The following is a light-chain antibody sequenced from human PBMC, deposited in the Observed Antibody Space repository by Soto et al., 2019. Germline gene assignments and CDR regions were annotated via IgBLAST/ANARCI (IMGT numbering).Light chain of an antibody. V-gene: IGKV1D-12*01. J-gene: IGKJ4*01. CDR3: QQVDSFPLT. CDR1: QDISRW. CDR2: TAS. Sequence: DIQMTQSPSSVSASVGDRITITCRASQDISRWLAWYQQKPGRAPNLLIYTASTLESGVPSRFSGSGSGTDFTLTISNLQPEDFATYYCQQVDSFPLTVGGGTKVEIK.